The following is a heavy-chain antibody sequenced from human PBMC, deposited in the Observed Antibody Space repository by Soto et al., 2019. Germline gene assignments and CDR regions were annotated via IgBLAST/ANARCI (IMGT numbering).Heavy chain of an antibody. CDR2: IKSKTDGGTT. Sequence: GGSLRLSCAASGFTFSNAWMNWVRQAPGKGLEWFGRIKSKTDGGTTDYAAPVKGRFTISRDDSKNTLYLQMNSLKTEDTAVYYCTTARYYYDSSGYWYYFDYWGQGTLVTVSS. D-gene: IGHD3-22*01. CDR3: TTARYYYDSSGYWYYFDY. CDR1: GFTFSNAW. V-gene: IGHV3-15*07. J-gene: IGHJ4*02.